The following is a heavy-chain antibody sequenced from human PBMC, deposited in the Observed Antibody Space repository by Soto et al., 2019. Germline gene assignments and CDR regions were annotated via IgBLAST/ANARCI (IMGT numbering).Heavy chain of an antibody. CDR1: GFTFSSYA. J-gene: IGHJ4*02. CDR2: ISGSGGST. CDR3: AKDKTYSGSYANFDY. V-gene: IGHV3-23*01. D-gene: IGHD1-26*01. Sequence: EVQLLESGGGLGQPGGSLRLSCAASGFTFSSYAMSWVRQAPGKGLEWVSAISGSGGSTYYADSVKGRFTISRDNSKNTLYLQMNSLRAEDTAVYYCAKDKTYSGSYANFDYWGQGTLVTVSS.